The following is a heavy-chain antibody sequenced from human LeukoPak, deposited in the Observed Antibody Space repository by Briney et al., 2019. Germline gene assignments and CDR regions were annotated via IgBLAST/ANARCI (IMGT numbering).Heavy chain of an antibody. Sequence: SETLSLTCTVSGGSINTSSYYWGWIRQPPGKGLEWIGNIYYSASTYYTPSLQSPVTIYVDTTKNQFSLKLSSVTAADTAVYYCARDPFITFFGVFIRRDYWGQGTLVTVSS. CDR1: GGSINTSSYY. V-gene: IGHV4-39*07. CDR2: IYYSAST. D-gene: IGHD3-3*01. J-gene: IGHJ4*02. CDR3: ARDPFITFFGVFIRRDY.